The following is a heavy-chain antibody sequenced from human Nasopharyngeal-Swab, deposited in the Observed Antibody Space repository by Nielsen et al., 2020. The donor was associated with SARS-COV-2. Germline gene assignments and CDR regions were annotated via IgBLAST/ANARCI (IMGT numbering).Heavy chain of an antibody. Sequence: WIRQPPGKGLEWTSYISGSSSTMYYADSVKGRFTISRDNANNSLYLQMRSLRDEDTAFYYCVAGNYNFDYWGQGTLVTVSS. V-gene: IGHV3-48*02. J-gene: IGHJ4*02. D-gene: IGHD6-19*01. CDR3: VAGNYNFDY. CDR2: ISGSSSTM.